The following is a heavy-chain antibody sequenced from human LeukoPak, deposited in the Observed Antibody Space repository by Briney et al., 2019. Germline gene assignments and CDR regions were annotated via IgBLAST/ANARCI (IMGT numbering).Heavy chain of an antibody. CDR2: ISGSGGNT. Sequence: ETLSLSCTDSGYSISSGYYWGWIRQPPGKGLEWVSAISGSGGNTHYTDSVKGRFTISRDNSKNTLYLQMDSLRADDTAVYYCAKGSGTAEEFWGQGTLVTVSS. D-gene: IGHD6-25*01. J-gene: IGHJ4*02. CDR1: GYSISSGYY. CDR3: AKGSGTAEEF. V-gene: IGHV3-23*01.